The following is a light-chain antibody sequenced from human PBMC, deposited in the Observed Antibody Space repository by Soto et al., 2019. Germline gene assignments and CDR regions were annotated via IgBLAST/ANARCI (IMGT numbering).Light chain of an antibody. CDR3: QQYDNDSWT. J-gene: IGKJ1*01. CDR2: KAS. CDR1: QSISSW. V-gene: IGKV1-5*03. Sequence: DIQMTQSPSTLSASVGDRVIITCRGSQSISSWLAWYQQKPGKAPNLLIYKASTLKSGVPSRFSGSGSGTEFTLTISSLQPDDFATYYCQQYDNDSWTFGQGTKVEIK.